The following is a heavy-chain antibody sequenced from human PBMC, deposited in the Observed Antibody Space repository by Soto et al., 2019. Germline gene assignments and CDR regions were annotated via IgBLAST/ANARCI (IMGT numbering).Heavy chain of an antibody. J-gene: IGHJ4*02. CDR3: AHRPRRSSWFDF. CDR2: IYWDDDK. CDR1: GFSLSTSGVG. Sequence: QITLKESGPTLVKPTQTLTLTCTFSGFSLSTSGVGVGWIRQPPGKALEWLALIYWDDDKRYSPSLKSRLTIXKXTPKNQVVLTMTNLDPVDTATYYCAHRPRRSSWFDFWGQGTLVTVSS. V-gene: IGHV2-5*02. D-gene: IGHD6-13*01.